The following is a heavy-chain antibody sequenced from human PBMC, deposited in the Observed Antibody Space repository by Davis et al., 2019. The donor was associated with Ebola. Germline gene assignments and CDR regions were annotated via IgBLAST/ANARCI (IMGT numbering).Heavy chain of an antibody. CDR3: ARKSVYHYDT. D-gene: IGHD3-22*01. CDR1: GDSITSSSYY. J-gene: IGHJ4*02. V-gene: IGHV4-39*01. CDR2: IYYSGRT. Sequence: MPSETLSLTCSVSGDSITSSSYYWGWIRQPPGKGLEWIGSIYYSGRTYYNPSLKSRVTMSVDTSKNQFSLRLTSVTAADTAVFYCARKSVYHYDTWGQGTLVTVSS.